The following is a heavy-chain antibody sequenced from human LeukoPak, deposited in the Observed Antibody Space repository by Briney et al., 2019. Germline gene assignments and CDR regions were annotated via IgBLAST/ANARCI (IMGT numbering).Heavy chain of an antibody. CDR2: IVVGSGNT. CDR1: GVTITSSV. D-gene: IGHD3-10*01. V-gene: IGHV1-58*01. J-gene: IGHJ4*02. CDR3: AADRAGSYLRFVY. Sequence: GTSVTVSCTASGVTITSSVVQWVRQARGQRLEWIGWIVVGSGNTNYAQKFQERVTITRDMSTSTAYMELSSLRFEDTAVYYCAADRAGSYLRFVYWGQGTPVSVSS.